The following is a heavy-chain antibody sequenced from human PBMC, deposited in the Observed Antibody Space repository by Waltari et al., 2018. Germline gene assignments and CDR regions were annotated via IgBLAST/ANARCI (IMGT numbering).Heavy chain of an antibody. CDR2: ISSSSSTN. V-gene: IGHV3-48*01. CDR1: GFTFSSYS. CDR3: ARVVGITMVQGVIPY. D-gene: IGHD3-10*01. J-gene: IGHJ4*02. Sequence: EVQLVESGGGLVQPGGSLRLSCAASGFTFSSYSMNWVRQATGKGLEWVSYISSSSSTNIYADSVKGRFTISRDNAKNSLYLQMNSLRAEDTAVYYCARVVGITMVQGVIPYWGQGTLVTVSS.